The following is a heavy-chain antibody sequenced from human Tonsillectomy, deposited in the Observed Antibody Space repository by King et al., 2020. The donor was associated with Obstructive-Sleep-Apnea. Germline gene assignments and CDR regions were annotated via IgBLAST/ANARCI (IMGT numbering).Heavy chain of an antibody. J-gene: IGHJ4*02. Sequence: EVQLVESGGGLVQPGGSLRLSCAASGFTFSPYAMNWVRQAPGEGLGWVSSISGNGGSTYYADSVKGRFTISRDNSKNTLYLQMNSLRVEDTAVYYCAKDIRILNYDVLTAYSFDYWGQGTLVTVSS. CDR1: GFTFSPYA. CDR3: AKDIRILNYDVLTAYSFDY. V-gene: IGHV3-23*04. CDR2: ISGNGGST. D-gene: IGHD3-9*01.